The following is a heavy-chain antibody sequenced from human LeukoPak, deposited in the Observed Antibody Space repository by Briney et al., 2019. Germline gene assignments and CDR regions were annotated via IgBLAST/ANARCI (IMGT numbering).Heavy chain of an antibody. CDR1: GFTFSSYA. V-gene: IGHV3-23*01. CDR2: ISGSGGST. J-gene: IGHJ4*02. Sequence: GGSLRLSCAASGFTFSSYAMSWVRQAPGKGLEWVSAISGSGGSTYYADSVKGRFTISRDNSENTLYLQMNSLRAEDTAVYYCAKDVDSSGYYLDYWGQGTLVTVSS. D-gene: IGHD3-22*01. CDR3: AKDVDSSGYYLDY.